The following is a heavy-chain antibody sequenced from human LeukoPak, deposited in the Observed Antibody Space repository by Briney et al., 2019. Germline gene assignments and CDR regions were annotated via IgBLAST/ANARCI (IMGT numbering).Heavy chain of an antibody. D-gene: IGHD1-26*01. CDR1: GFTFSNAW. Sequence: GGSLRLSCAASGFTFSNAWMSWVRQAPGKGLEWVGRIKSKTDGGTTDYAAPVKGRFTISRDDSKNTLYLQMNSLKTEDTAVYYCTRGSYYVAFDIWGHGTMVTVSS. V-gene: IGHV3-15*01. CDR2: IKSKTDGGTT. J-gene: IGHJ3*02. CDR3: TRGSYYVAFDI.